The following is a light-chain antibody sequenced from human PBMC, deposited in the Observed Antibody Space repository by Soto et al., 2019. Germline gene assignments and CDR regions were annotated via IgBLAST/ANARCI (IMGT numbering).Light chain of an antibody. V-gene: IGKV1-5*01. CDR2: DAS. Sequence: DVRMTESACTSSASVGYRVTINCRASQSIITSLNWYQQKPGKAPKLLIYDASSLESGVTSRFSGSGSGTEFTLTISSLQPDDFATYYCQQYNSYSRTFGQGTKVDIK. J-gene: IGKJ1*01. CDR3: QQYNSYSRT. CDR1: QSIITS.